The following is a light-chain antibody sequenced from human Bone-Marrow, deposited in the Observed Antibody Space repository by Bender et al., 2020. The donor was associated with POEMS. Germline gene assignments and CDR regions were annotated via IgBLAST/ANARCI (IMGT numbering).Light chain of an antibody. J-gene: IGLJ3*02. CDR1: YSNVGSYT. CDR3: AAWDERVNGCL. Sequence: QSVLTQPPSVSGTPGQRVTISCSGGYSNVGSYTVHWYRQFPRKAPKLLIHSDDRRPSGVPDRFSASKSATSASLAISGLQYEDEAVYYCAAWDERVNGCLFGGGTKLTVL. CDR2: SDD. V-gene: IGLV1-44*01.